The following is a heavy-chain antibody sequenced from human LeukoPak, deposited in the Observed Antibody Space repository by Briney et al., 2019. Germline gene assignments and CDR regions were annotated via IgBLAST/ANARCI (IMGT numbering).Heavy chain of an antibody. Sequence: ASVKVSCKASGYTFTSYYMHWVRQAPGQGLEWMGIINPSGGSTSYAQKFQGRVTMTRDTSASTAYMELSSLRSEDTAVYYCARDQGGSYRYYYYGMDVWGQGTTVTVSS. V-gene: IGHV1-46*01. CDR2: INPSGGST. D-gene: IGHD1-26*01. CDR1: GYTFTSYY. J-gene: IGHJ6*02. CDR3: ARDQGGSYRYYYYGMDV.